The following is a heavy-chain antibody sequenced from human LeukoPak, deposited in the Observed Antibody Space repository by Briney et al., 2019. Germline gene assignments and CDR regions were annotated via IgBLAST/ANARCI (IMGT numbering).Heavy chain of an antibody. Sequence: GGSLRLSYAASGFIFSSNAVHWVRQAPGKGLEWVAVISYDGSQTYYANSVKGRFTISRDSSKNTVYLQMNSLKPEDTAVYYCARGSSISCYSRGDYWGQGTLVTVSS. V-gene: IGHV3-30*04. CDR1: GFIFSSNA. CDR2: ISYDGSQT. J-gene: IGHJ4*02. CDR3: ARGSSISCYSRGDY. D-gene: IGHD2-2*01.